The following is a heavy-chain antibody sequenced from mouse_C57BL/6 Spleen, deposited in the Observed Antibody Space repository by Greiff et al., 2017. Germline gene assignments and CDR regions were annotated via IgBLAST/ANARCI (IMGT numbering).Heavy chain of an antibody. D-gene: IGHD2-12*01. CDR3: ARSDDSPGEGFDY. CDR2: IYPGDGDT. J-gene: IGHJ2*01. Sequence: VQLQQSGAELVKPGASVKISCKASGYAFSSYWMNWVKQRPGKGLEWIGQIYPGDGDTNYNGKFKGKATLTADKSSSTAYLQLSSLTSEDSAVYFCARSDDSPGEGFDYWGQGTTLTVSS. V-gene: IGHV1-80*01. CDR1: GYAFSSYW.